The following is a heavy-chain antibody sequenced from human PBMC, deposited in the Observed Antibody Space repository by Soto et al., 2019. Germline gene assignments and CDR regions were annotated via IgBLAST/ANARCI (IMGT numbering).Heavy chain of an antibody. D-gene: IGHD6-19*01. Sequence: PGGTLRLSCAASGFTFSDYYMSWIRQAPGKGLEWVSYISSSGSTIYYAASVKGRFTISRDNAKNSLYLQMNSLRAEDTDVYYCARGTTAVAGPVDYWGQGTLVTVSA. CDR1: GFTFSDYY. CDR3: ARGTTAVAGPVDY. J-gene: IGHJ4*02. V-gene: IGHV3-11*01. CDR2: ISSSGSTI.